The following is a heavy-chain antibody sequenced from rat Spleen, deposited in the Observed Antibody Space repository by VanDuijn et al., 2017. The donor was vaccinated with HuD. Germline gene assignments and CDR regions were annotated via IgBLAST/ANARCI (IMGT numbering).Heavy chain of an antibody. D-gene: IGHD1-12*02. CDR2: IIYDGSST. Sequence: EVQLVESGGGLVQPGRSLTLSCAASGFTFSDYAMAWVRQTPEKGLEWVATIIYDGSSTYHRDSVKGRFTISRDNAKSTLYLQMDSLRSEDTATYYCARSDGVHYYLPFADWGQGTLVTVSS. CDR1: GFTFSDYA. V-gene: IGHV5-17*01. CDR3: ARSDGVHYYLPFAD. J-gene: IGHJ3*01.